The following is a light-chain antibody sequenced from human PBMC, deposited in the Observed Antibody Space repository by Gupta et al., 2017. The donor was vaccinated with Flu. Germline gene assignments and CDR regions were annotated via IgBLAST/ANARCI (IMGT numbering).Light chain of an antibody. J-gene: IGLJ3*02. V-gene: IGLV1-40*01. CDR3: QSYDTSLSGWV. CDR1: SSNIGAGYD. Sequence: QSVLTQPPSVSGAPGQRVTISCPGSSSNIGAGYDVHWYQQLPGTAPKVLIYGSSNRPSGVPDRFFGSKSGISASLAITGLQAEDEADYYCQSYDTSLSGWVFGGGTKVTAL. CDR2: GSS.